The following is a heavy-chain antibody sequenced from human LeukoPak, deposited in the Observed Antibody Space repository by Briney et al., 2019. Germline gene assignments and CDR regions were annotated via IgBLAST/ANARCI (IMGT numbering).Heavy chain of an antibody. V-gene: IGHV1-8*03. CDR1: GYTFTSYD. CDR2: MNPNSGNT. Sequence: ASVKVSCKASGYTFTSYDINLVRQATGQGLEWMGWMNPNSGNTGYAQKFQGRVTITRNTSISTAYMELSSLRSEDTAVYYCAGGRGFVVVPAEDFWFDPWGQGTLVTVSS. D-gene: IGHD2-2*01. CDR3: AGGRGFVVVPAEDFWFDP. J-gene: IGHJ5*02.